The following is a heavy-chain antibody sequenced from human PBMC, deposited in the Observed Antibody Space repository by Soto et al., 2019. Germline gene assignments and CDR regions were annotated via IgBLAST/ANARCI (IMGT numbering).Heavy chain of an antibody. CDR2: ISSSSSTI. CDR1: GFTFSSYS. V-gene: IGHV3-48*01. CDR3: ARDSSFEVVATVDFDY. D-gene: IGHD5-12*01. Sequence: PGGSLRLSCAASGFTFSSYSMNWVRQAPGKGLEWVSYISSSSSTIYYADSVKGRFTISRDNAKNSLYLQMNSLRAEDTAVYYCARDSSFEVVATVDFDYWGQGTLVTVSS. J-gene: IGHJ4*02.